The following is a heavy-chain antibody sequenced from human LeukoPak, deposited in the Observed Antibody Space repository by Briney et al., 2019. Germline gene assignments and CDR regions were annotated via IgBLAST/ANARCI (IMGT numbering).Heavy chain of an antibody. Sequence: TGGSLRLSCAASGFTFSSYGMHWVRQAPGKGLEWVAVISYDGSNKYYADSAKGRFTISRDNSKNTLYLQMNSLRAEDTAVYYCAKDVLYDYTGGFDYWGQGTLVTVSS. CDR3: AKDVLYDYTGGFDY. CDR1: GFTFSSYG. V-gene: IGHV3-30*18. D-gene: IGHD3-16*01. CDR2: ISYDGSNK. J-gene: IGHJ4*02.